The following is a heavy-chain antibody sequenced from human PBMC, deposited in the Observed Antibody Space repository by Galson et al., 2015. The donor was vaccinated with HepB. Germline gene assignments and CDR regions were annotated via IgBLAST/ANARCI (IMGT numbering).Heavy chain of an antibody. CDR1: GGSISSYY. V-gene: IGHV4-59*01. Sequence: SETLSLTCTVSGGSISSYYWSWIRQPPGKGLEWIGYIYYSGSTNYNPSLKSRVTISVDTSKNQFSLKLSSVTAADTAVYYCAFSGSYVGYFDYWGQGTLVTVSS. CDR3: AFSGSYVGYFDY. J-gene: IGHJ4*02. D-gene: IGHD1-26*01. CDR2: IYYSGST.